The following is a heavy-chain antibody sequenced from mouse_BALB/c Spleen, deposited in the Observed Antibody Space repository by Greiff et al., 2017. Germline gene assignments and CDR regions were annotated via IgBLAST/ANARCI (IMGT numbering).Heavy chain of an antibody. CDR2: IDPENGDT. Sequence: VQLQQSGAELVRSGASVKLSCTASGFNIKDYYMHWVKQRPEQGLEWIGWIDPENGDTEYAPKFQGKATMTADTSSNTAYLQLSSLTSEDTAVYYCNYYYGSSYDFDYWGQGTTLTVSS. CDR3: NYYYGSSYDFDY. J-gene: IGHJ2*01. V-gene: IGHV14-4*02. D-gene: IGHD1-1*01. CDR1: GFNIKDYY.